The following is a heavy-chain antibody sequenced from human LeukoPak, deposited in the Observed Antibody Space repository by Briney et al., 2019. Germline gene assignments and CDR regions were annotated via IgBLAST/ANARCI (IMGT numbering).Heavy chain of an antibody. CDR2: IWNDGGKK. Sequence: GRSLRLSCAASGFPFSTYAIHWVRQAPGKGLEWVAVIWNDGGKKYYGDSVKGRFTISRDNSKNTLYLQMNSLRAEDTAVYYCARIYCGGACLDAAPLSDAFDIWGQGTMVTVSS. CDR3: ARIYCGGACLDAAPLSDAFDI. D-gene: IGHD2-21*02. V-gene: IGHV3-33*01. J-gene: IGHJ3*02. CDR1: GFPFSTYA.